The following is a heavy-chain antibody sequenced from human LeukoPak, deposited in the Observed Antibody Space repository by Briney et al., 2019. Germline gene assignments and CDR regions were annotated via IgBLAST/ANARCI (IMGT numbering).Heavy chain of an antibody. V-gene: IGHV5-51*01. CDR3: ARVRRSSGWFGDY. D-gene: IGHD6-19*01. CDR1: GYSFTSYW. CDR2: IYPGDSDT. J-gene: IGHJ4*02. Sequence: GESLKISCKGSGYSFTSYWIGWVRQMPGKGLEWMGIIYPGDSDTRYSPSFQGQVTISADKPVSTAYLQWSSLKASDTAIYHCARVRRSSGWFGDYWGQGTLVTVSS.